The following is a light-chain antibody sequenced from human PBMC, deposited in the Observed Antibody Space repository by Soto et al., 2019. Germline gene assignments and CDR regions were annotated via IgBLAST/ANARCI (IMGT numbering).Light chain of an antibody. CDR2: EDN. V-gene: IGLV6-57*04. CDR3: QSCDSTSVV. J-gene: IGLJ3*02. Sequence: NFMLTQPHSVSESPGKTVTISCTRSGGSIANHYVQWYQQRPGSAPTTVIYEDNQRPSGVPDRFSGSIDSSSNSASLTLSGLKTEDEADYYCQSCDSTSVVFGGGTKLPVL. CDR1: GGSIANHY.